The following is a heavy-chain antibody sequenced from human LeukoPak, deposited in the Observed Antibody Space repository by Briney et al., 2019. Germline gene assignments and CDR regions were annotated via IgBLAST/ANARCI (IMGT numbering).Heavy chain of an antibody. CDR3: ARVVDTAMVTRYHYYYMDV. CDR1: GYTFTSYD. CDR2: MNPNSGNT. Sequence: GASVKVSCKASGYTFTSYDINWVRQATGQGLEWMGWMNPNSGNTGYAQKFQGRGTMTRNTSISTAYMELSSLRSEDTAVYYCARVVDTAMVTRYHYYYMDVWGKGTTVTVSS. D-gene: IGHD5-18*01. V-gene: IGHV1-8*01. J-gene: IGHJ6*03.